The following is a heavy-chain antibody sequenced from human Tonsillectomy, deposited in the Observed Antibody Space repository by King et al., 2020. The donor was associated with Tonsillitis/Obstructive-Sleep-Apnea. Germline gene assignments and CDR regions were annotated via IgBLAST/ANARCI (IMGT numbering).Heavy chain of an antibody. CDR1: GYRFTGYW. V-gene: IGHV5-51*03. J-gene: IGHJ5*02. CDR3: ARREHCDGGTCNSWFDP. Sequence: QLVQSGAEVKKPGESLKISCKGSGYRFTGYWIGWVRQMPGKGLEWMGIIYPGDSDTRYSPTFQGQVTISADKSISTSYLQLSSLKASDTARYYCARREHCDGGTCNSWFDPWGQGTLVTVSS. CDR2: IYPGDSDT. D-gene: IGHD2-15*01.